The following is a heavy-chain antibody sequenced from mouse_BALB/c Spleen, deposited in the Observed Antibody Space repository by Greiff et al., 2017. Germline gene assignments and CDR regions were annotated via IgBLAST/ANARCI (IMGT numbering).Heavy chain of an antibody. Sequence: QVQLKESGPGLVQPSQCLSITCTASGFSLTSYGVPWVRQSPGKGLEWLGVIWSGGSTDYNAAFISRLSISKDNSKSNVFIKMNSLQTNDTAIDYCAREGGSDVIVFAYWGQGTLVTVSA. J-gene: IGHJ3*01. CDR1: GFSLTSYG. D-gene: IGHD1-1*02. CDR3: AREGGSDVIVFAY. CDR2: IWSGGST. V-gene: IGHV2-2*02.